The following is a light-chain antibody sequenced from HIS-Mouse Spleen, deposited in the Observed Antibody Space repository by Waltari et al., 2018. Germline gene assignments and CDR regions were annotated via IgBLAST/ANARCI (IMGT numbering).Light chain of an antibody. J-gene: IGLJ3*02. CDR1: SSDVGGYNY. Sequence: QSALTQPASVSGSPGQSITISCTGTSSDVGGYNYVSLYQQHPGKAPKLMIYDVSNRPSGVSKRFSGSKSGNTASLTSSGLQAEDEADYYCAAWDDSLSGPVFGGGTKLTVL. CDR3: AAWDDSLSGPV. CDR2: DVS. V-gene: IGLV2-14*03.